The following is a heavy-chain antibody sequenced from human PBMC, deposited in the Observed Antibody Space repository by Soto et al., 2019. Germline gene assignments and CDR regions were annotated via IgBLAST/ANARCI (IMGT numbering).Heavy chain of an antibody. CDR2: ISSSSSYI. CDR1: GFTFISYS. J-gene: IGHJ3*02. D-gene: IGHD6-6*01. Sequence: GGFLRLSCAASGFTFISYSMNWVSKNQGKGLEWVSSISSSSSYIYYADSVKGRFTISRDNAKNSLYLQMNSLRAEDTAVYYCARDRYSSSSFRAFDIRGQGTMVTVSS. V-gene: IGHV3-21*01. CDR3: ARDRYSSSSFRAFDI.